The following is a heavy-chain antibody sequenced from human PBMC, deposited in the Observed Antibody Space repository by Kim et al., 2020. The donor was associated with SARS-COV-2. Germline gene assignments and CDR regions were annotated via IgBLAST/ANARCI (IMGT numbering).Heavy chain of an antibody. V-gene: IGHV3-11*04. CDR2: ISSSGTTI. D-gene: IGHD5-18*01. Sequence: GGSLRLSCATSGFTFSDFYMSWIRQAPGKGLECVSHISSSGTTIYYADSVKGRFTISRDNAKDSLYLQMNSLRAEDTAVYYCAREYIREKRRYYYGMDVWGQGTTVTVSS. J-gene: IGHJ6*02. CDR1: GFTFSDFY. CDR3: AREYIREKRRYYYGMDV.